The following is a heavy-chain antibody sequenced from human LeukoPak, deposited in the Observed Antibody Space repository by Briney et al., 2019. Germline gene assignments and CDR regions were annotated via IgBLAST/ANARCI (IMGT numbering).Heavy chain of an antibody. CDR3: ARLPVGSEPDY. V-gene: IGHV4-59*08. CDR1: GDSITSFY. J-gene: IGHJ4*02. CDR2: IFHSGTT. Sequence: PSETLSLTCTVSGDSITSFYWSWIRQPPGKGLEWIGLIFHSGTTDYTPSLKTRVTMSIDTSKNQFSLNLSSVTASDTAVYYCARLPVGSEPDYWGPGTLVTVSS. D-gene: IGHD6-19*01.